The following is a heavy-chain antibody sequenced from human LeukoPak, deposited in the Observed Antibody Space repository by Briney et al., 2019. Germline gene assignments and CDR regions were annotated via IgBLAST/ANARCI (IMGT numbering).Heavy chain of an antibody. CDR2: IKNDGSEK. J-gene: IGHJ4*02. CDR3: ARVGTAEGTLEDY. Sequence: GGSLRLSCAASGFTFRTYWMSWVRQPPGKGLEWVANIKNDGSEKYYADSVKGRFTISRDNAKNSLYLQMNSLRADDTAVYYCARVGTAEGTLEDYWGQGTLVTVSS. CDR1: GFTFRTYW. V-gene: IGHV3-7*01. D-gene: IGHD6-13*01.